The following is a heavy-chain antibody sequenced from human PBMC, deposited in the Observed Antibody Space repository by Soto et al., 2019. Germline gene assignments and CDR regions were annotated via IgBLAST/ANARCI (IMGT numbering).Heavy chain of an antibody. CDR1: GFTFSSYS. D-gene: IGHD2-2*01. Sequence: VQLVESGGGLVQPGGSLRLSCAASGFTFSSYSMNWVRQAPGKGLEWVSYISSSTSTIYYAASVKGRFTISRDNAKNSLYLQMNSLRAEDTAVYYCAREKDCSSTSCYGGWFDPWGQGTLVTVSS. V-gene: IGHV3-48*01. J-gene: IGHJ5*02. CDR3: AREKDCSSTSCYGGWFDP. CDR2: ISSSTSTI.